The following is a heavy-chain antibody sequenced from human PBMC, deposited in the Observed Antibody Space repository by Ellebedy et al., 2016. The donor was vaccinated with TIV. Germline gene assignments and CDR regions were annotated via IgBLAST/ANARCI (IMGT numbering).Heavy chain of an antibody. CDR2: ISHTGSRT. J-gene: IGHJ4*02. Sequence: GESLKISCAASGFTFTNYAMSWVRQAPGKGLEWVSTISHTGSRTYYTNSVEGRFIISRDNSKRTLYLQMNSLRAEDTALYYCAKGRGGGSDSHAPRYYFDSWGRGTLVTVSS. D-gene: IGHD3-10*01. CDR3: AKGRGGGSDSHAPRYYFDS. CDR1: GFTFTNYA. V-gene: IGHV3-23*01.